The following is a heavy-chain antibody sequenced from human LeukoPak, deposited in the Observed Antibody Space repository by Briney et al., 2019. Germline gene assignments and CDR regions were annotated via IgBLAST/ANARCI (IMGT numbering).Heavy chain of an antibody. V-gene: IGHV1-8*01. D-gene: IGHD2-21*01. CDR3: ARFIRPQLPTSDY. CDR1: GYIFTNYD. CDR2: MNPETSGT. Sequence: ASVKVSCQTSGYIFTNYDINWVRQATGHGLEWMGWMNPETSGTQPAQKFQGRLTMTMDASAGTAYMELSSLTSDDTAVYYCARFIRPQLPTSDYWGQGTLVSVSS. J-gene: IGHJ4*02.